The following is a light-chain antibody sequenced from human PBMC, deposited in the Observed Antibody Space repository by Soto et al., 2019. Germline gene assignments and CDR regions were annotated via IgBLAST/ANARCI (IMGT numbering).Light chain of an antibody. J-gene: IGKJ1*01. V-gene: IGKV3-15*01. CDR3: QQYNNWRRM. Sequence: EIVMTQSPATLAVSPGERATLSCRASQDVLTNLAWYQQKPGQSPRLLIYRASTRATGVPARFSGSGSGTDLTLTNGRLQSEDFAGYYGQQYNNWRRMFGQGTKVDIK. CDR2: RAS. CDR1: QDVLTN.